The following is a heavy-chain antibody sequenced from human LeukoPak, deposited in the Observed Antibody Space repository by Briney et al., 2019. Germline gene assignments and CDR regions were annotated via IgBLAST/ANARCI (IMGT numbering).Heavy chain of an antibody. D-gene: IGHD6-19*01. CDR3: ARAGPTFTIAVAGRDWFDP. Sequence: ASVKVSCKASGYSFTSYYKHWARQAPGQGLEWMGIINPSGGSTSYTQKFQGRVTMTRDTSTSTVYMELSSLGSEDTAVYYCARAGPTFTIAVAGRDWFDPWGQGTLVTVSS. J-gene: IGHJ5*02. CDR2: INPSGGST. V-gene: IGHV1-46*01. CDR1: GYSFTSYY.